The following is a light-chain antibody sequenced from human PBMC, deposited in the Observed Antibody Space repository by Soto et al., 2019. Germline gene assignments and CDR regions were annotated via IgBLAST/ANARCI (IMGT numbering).Light chain of an antibody. CDR2: EVA. V-gene: IGLV2-8*01. CDR3: SSYAGGNKLV. Sequence: QSVLTQPPSASGSPGQSVTISCTGTSSDIGASNSVSWYQQHPSKAPKLMIYEVAKRPSGVPDRFSGSKSGNTASLTVSGLQADDEADYYCSSYAGGNKLVFGTGTKLTVL. J-gene: IGLJ1*01. CDR1: SSDIGASNS.